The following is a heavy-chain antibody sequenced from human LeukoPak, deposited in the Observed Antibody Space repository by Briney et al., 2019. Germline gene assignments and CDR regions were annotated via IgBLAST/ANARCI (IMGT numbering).Heavy chain of an antibody. J-gene: IGHJ4*02. CDR1: GFTFSSYG. CDR2: ISYDGSNK. CDR3: AKGPSYCSGGSRYRNFVFDY. Sequence: PGGSLRLSCAASGFTFSSYGMHWVRQAPGKGLEWVAVISYDGSNKYYADSVKGRFTISRDNSKNTLYLQMNSLRAEDTAVYYCAKGPSYCSGGSRYRNFVFDYWGQGTLVTVSS. D-gene: IGHD2-15*01. V-gene: IGHV3-30*18.